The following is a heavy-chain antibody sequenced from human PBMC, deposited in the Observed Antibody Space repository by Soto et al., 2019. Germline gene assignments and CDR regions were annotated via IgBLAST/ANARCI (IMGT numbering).Heavy chain of an antibody. CDR3: ARQKQQLVPYYYYGMDV. Sequence: GESLKISCKGSGYSFTSYWIGWVRQMPGKGLEWMGIIYPGDSDTRYSPSFQGQVTISADKSISTAYLQWSSLKASDTAMYYCARQKQQLVPYYYYGMDVWGQGTTVTVSS. D-gene: IGHD6-13*01. J-gene: IGHJ6*02. CDR1: GYSFTSYW. V-gene: IGHV5-51*01. CDR2: IYPGDSDT.